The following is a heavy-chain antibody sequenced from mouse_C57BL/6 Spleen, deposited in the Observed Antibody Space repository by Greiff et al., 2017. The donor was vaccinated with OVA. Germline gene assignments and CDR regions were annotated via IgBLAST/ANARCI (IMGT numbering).Heavy chain of an antibody. D-gene: IGHD1-1*01. J-gene: IGHJ3*01. CDR3: ARCHYGSSSFAY. CDR1: GFTFTDYY. Sequence: EVHLVESGGGLVQPGGSLSLSCAASGFTFTDYYMSWVRQTPGKALEWLGFIRNKANGYTTEYSVSVKGRFTISRDNTQSNLYLQMIALRAEDSATYYCARCHYGSSSFAYWGQGTLVTVSA. CDR2: IRNKANGYTT. V-gene: IGHV7-3*01.